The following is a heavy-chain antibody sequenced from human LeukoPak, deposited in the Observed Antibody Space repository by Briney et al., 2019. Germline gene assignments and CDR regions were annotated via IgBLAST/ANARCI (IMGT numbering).Heavy chain of an antibody. Sequence: PSETLSLTCSVSGGSISSYYWRWIRQPPGKGLEWIGYIYYSGSTNYNPSLKSRVTISVDTSKNQFSLKLSSVTAADTAVYYCARAVTYYYDSSGYPTLDYWGQGTLVTVSS. D-gene: IGHD3-22*01. J-gene: IGHJ4*02. CDR2: IYYSGST. V-gene: IGHV4-59*01. CDR3: ARAVTYYYDSSGYPTLDY. CDR1: GGSISSYY.